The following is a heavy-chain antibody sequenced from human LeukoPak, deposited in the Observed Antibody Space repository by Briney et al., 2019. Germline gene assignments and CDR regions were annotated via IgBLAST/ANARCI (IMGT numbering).Heavy chain of an antibody. CDR2: INPNSGGT. J-gene: IGHJ4*02. V-gene: IGHV1-2*02. Sequence: GASVKVSCKASGYTFTGYYMHWVRQAPGQGLEWMGWINPNSGGTNYAQKFQGRVTMTRNTSISTAYMELSSLRSEDTAVYYCARGHSSSPLDYWGQGTLVTVSS. CDR1: GYTFTGYY. D-gene: IGHD6-6*01. CDR3: ARGHSSSPLDY.